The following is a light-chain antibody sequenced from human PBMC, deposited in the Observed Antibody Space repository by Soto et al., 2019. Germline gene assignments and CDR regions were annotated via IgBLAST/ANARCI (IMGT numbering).Light chain of an antibody. Sequence: EVVMTQSTATLSVSPGERATLSCRASQSVSSNLAWYQQKHGQAPRLLIYGASTRATGIPARFSGSGSGTDFTLTISSLEPEDFAVYYCQQRNNWPPSITFGPGTRLEIK. J-gene: IGKJ5*01. V-gene: IGKV3D-15*01. CDR3: QQRNNWPPSIT. CDR1: QSVSSN. CDR2: GAS.